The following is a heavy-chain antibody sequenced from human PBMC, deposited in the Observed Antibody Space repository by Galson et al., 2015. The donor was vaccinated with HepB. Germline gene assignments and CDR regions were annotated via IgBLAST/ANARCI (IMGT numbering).Heavy chain of an antibody. CDR3: ASPRGGYYDSSGYYSDY. CDR2: IIPILGIA. J-gene: IGHJ4*02. D-gene: IGHD3-22*01. Sequence: SVKVSCKASGGTFSSYTISWVRQAPGQGLEWMGRIIPILGIANYAQKFQGRVTITADKSTSTAYMELSSLRSEDTAVYYCASPRGGYYDSSGYYSDYWGQGTLVTVSS. V-gene: IGHV1-69*02. CDR1: GGTFSSYT.